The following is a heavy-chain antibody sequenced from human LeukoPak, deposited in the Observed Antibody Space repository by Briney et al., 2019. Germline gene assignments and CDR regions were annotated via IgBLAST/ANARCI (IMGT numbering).Heavy chain of an antibody. J-gene: IGHJ4*02. V-gene: IGHV3-30*02. CDR1: GFTFSSYG. Sequence: GGSLRLSCAASGFTFSSYGMHWVRQAPGKGLEWVAFIRYDGSNKYYADSVKGGFTISRGNSNNTLYLQMNSLRAEDTAVYYCAKGSRGYSYTEDYWGQGTLVTVSS. CDR2: IRYDGSNK. CDR3: AKGSRGYSYTEDY. D-gene: IGHD5-18*01.